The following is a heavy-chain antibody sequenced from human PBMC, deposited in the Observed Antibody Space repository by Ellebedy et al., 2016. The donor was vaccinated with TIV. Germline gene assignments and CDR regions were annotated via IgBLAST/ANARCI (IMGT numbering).Heavy chain of an antibody. CDR3: ARDPVGVEPAFDI. CDR1: GLTFSSHA. D-gene: IGHD4-23*01. J-gene: IGHJ3*02. CDR2: ISGSGGNT. V-gene: IGHV3-23*01. Sequence: PGGSLRLSCAASGLTFSSHAMSWVRQAPGKGLEWVSSISGSGGNTYYADSVKGRFAISRDNSKNTVYLQMNSLRAEDTAVYYCARDPVGVEPAFDIWGQGTMVTVSS.